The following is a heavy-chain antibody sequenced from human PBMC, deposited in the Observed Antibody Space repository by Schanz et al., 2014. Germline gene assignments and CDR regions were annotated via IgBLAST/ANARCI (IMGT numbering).Heavy chain of an antibody. Sequence: QVQLQESGPGLVKPSQTLSLTCAVSGGSISSGGYSWSWIRQPPGKGLEWIGEIHHSGSTNYNPSLKSRVTISMDTSKNQFSLRLTSVTAADTAVYYCYGMDVWGQGTTVTVSS. V-gene: IGHV4-30-4*07. CDR1: GGSISSGGYS. CDR2: IHHSGST. J-gene: IGHJ6*02. CDR3: YGMDV.